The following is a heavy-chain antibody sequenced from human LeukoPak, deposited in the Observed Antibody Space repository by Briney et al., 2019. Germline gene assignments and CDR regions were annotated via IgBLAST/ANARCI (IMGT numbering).Heavy chain of an antibody. CDR2: IIPIFGTA. V-gene: IGHV1-69*05. Sequence: SVKVSCKASGGTFSTYAISWVRQAPGQGLEWMGRIIPIFGTANYAQKFQGRVTITTDESTSTAYMELSSLRSEDTAVYYCARDPLSSVGATIGHFQHWGQGTLVTVSS. J-gene: IGHJ1*01. D-gene: IGHD1-26*01. CDR3: ARDPLSSVGATIGHFQH. CDR1: GGTFSTYA.